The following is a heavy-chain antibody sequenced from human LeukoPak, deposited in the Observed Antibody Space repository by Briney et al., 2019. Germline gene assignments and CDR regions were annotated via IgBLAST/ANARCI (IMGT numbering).Heavy chain of an antibody. CDR3: ARGRSSSWRWFDP. CDR1: GGSISSYY. V-gene: IGHV4-59*12. D-gene: IGHD6-13*01. Sequence: SETLSLTCTVSGGSISSYYWTWIRQPPGKGLEWIGYIYCTGSTSYNPSLKSRVTISVDTSKNQFSLKLSSVTAADTAVYYCARGRSSSWRWFDPWGQGTLVTVSS. J-gene: IGHJ5*02. CDR2: IYCTGST.